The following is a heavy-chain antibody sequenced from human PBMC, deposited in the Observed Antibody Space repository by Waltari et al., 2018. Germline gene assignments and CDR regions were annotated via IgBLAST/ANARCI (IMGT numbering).Heavy chain of an antibody. CDR2: MNPNSGNT. CDR3: ARGIAAAGSGGMDV. V-gene: IGHV1-8*03. CDR1: GYTFTSYD. Sequence: GAEVKKPGASVKVSCKASGYTFTSYDINWVRQATGQGLAWMGWMNPNSGNTGYAQKFQGRVTITRNTAISTAYMELSSLRSEDTAVYYCARGIAAAGSGGMDVWGQGTTVTVSS. D-gene: IGHD6-13*01. J-gene: IGHJ6*02.